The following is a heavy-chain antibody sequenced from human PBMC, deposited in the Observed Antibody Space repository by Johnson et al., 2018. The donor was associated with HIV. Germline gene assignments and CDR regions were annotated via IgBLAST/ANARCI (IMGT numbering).Heavy chain of an antibody. V-gene: IGHV3-48*04. D-gene: IGHD3-16*01. CDR1: GFTFSSYV. CDR2: MSSSGSTI. Sequence: VQLVESGGGLVQPGVSLRVSCAASGFTFSSYVMSWVRQAPGKGLEWISYMSSSGSTIYHADSVKGRFTISRDNAKNSLYLQMKSLRAEDTALYYCAKAQDYVWGSPGAFDIWGQGTMVTVSS. J-gene: IGHJ3*02. CDR3: AKAQDYVWGSPGAFDI.